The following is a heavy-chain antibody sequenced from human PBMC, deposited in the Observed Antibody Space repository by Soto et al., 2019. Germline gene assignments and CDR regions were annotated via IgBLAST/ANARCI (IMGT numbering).Heavy chain of an antibody. V-gene: IGHV2-5*02. D-gene: IGHD2-15*01. CDR1: GFSLSTNGVG. J-gene: IGHJ4*02. CDR2: IYWDNDK. Sequence: QITLKESGPTLVKPTQTLTLTCTFSGFSLSTNGVGVGWIRQPPGKALECLALIYWDNDKRYNPSLKSRLSVSTNTPKNQVVLTMPNMDPRDTGTYYCAHRLCDSTCYWDVGFFDYWGQGALVTVSS. CDR3: AHRLCDSTCYWDVGFFDY.